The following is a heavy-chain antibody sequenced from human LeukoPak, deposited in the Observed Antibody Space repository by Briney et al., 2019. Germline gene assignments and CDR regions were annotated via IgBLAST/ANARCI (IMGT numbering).Heavy chain of an antibody. CDR1: SGSISSYY. Sequence: SETLSLTCTVSSGSISSYYWSWIRQPPGKGREWSGYIYHTGSTNNTSLKSRVTISLDTSKNQFSLKLSSVTAADTAVYYCARAGSYRGYFDYWGQGTLVTVSS. CDR2: IYHTGST. J-gene: IGHJ4*02. V-gene: IGHV4-59*01. CDR3: ARAGSYRGYFDY. D-gene: IGHD1-26*01.